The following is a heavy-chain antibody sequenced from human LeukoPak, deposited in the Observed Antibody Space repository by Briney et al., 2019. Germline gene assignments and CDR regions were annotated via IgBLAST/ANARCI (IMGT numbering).Heavy chain of an antibody. CDR3: AKDPFGSGSYKWRFDP. CDR2: ISYDGSNK. V-gene: IGHV3-30-3*01. Sequence: GGSLRLSCAASGFTFSSYAMHWVRQAPGKGLEWVAVISYDGSNKYYADSVKGRFTISRDNSKNTLYLQMNSLRAGDTAVYYCAKDPFGSGSYKWRFDPWGQGTLVTVSS. D-gene: IGHD3-10*01. J-gene: IGHJ5*02. CDR1: GFTFSSYA.